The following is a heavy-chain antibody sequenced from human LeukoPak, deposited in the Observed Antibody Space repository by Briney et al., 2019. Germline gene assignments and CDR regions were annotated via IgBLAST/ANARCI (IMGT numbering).Heavy chain of an antibody. Sequence: GGSLRLSCAASGFTLTSYGMHWVRQAPGKGLEWVAFIRHDGRQQYSADSVKGRITISKDNAKNSLYLQMNSLRAEDTAVYYCARADADFWSGYYIRGFDYWGQGTLVTVSS. J-gene: IGHJ4*02. CDR1: GFTLTSYG. V-gene: IGHV3-30*02. CDR3: ARADADFWSGYYIRGFDY. D-gene: IGHD3-3*01. CDR2: IRHDGRQQ.